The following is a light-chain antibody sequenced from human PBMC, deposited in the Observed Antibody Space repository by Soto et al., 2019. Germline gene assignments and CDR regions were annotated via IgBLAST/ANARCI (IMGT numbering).Light chain of an antibody. CDR3: QQYYTNPRT. CDR1: QSVLYSSNNKNY. Sequence: DIVMTQSPDSLAVSLGERATINCKSSQSVLYSSNNKNYLAWYQQKPGQPPKLLIYWASTRESGVPDRFSGSGSGKDFTLTISSLQAEDVAVYYCQQYYTNPRTFGQGTKVDIK. J-gene: IGKJ2*01. V-gene: IGKV4-1*01. CDR2: WAS.